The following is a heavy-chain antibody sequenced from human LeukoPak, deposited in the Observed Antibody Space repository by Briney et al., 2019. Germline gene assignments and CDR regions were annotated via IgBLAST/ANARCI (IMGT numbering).Heavy chain of an antibody. CDR3: ARDGPRSGYDLGHFDN. J-gene: IGHJ4*02. CDR2: ISTSGST. CDR1: GGSISSYY. Sequence: SETLSLTCTVSGGSISSYYWSWIRQPAGKGLESIGHISTSGSTNYNPSLKSRITMSVDTSKNQFSLKLSSVTAADTAVYYCARDGPRSGYDLGHFDNLGQGTLVTASS. V-gene: IGHV4-4*07. D-gene: IGHD5-12*01.